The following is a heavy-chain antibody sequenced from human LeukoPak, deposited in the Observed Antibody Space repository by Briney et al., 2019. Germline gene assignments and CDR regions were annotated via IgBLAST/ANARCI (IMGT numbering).Heavy chain of an antibody. CDR2: ISRRSSYT. J-gene: IGHJ4*02. CDR1: GLTFSDYY. Sequence: GALRLSCAASGLTFSDYYMSWIRQAQGKGLEWVSYISRRSSYTNQPKAVTGRFPISRDHANNSLYLQMNSLRAEDPAVYYCASGAHYYGSGSNWGQGTLVTVPS. D-gene: IGHD3-10*01. CDR3: ASGAHYYGSGSN. V-gene: IGHV3-11*03.